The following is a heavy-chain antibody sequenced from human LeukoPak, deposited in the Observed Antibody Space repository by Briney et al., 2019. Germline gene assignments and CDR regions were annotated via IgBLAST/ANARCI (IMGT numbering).Heavy chain of an antibody. Sequence: PSETLSLTCTVSGGSISNYYWNWIRQPPGKGLEWIGYIYYSGSTNYNPSLKSRVTILVDTSKKHFSLNLNSVTAADTAVYYCARRRAVDRSDAFDIWGQGTMVTVSS. D-gene: IGHD5-12*01. CDR2: IYYSGST. J-gene: IGHJ3*02. CDR3: ARRRAVDRSDAFDI. V-gene: IGHV4-59*08. CDR1: GGSISNYY.